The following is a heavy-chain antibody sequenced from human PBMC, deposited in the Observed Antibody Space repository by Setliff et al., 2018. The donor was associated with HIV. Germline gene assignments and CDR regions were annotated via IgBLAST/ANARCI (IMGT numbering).Heavy chain of an antibody. J-gene: IGHJ4*02. CDR3: VTVVQDDLGVVLFDY. Sequence: SETLSLTCSVSGDSVSSRSYYWGWIRQSPGKGLEWIGGIYFNGITHDNPSLKSRVTTSVDTSKNQFSLKLSSVTAADTAIYYCVTVVQDDLGVVLFDYWGQGALVTVSS. CDR2: IYFNGIT. V-gene: IGHV4-39*01. D-gene: IGHD3-3*01. CDR1: GDSVSSRSYY.